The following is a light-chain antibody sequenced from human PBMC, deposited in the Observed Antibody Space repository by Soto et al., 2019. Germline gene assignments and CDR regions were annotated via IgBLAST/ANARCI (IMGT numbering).Light chain of an antibody. CDR2: DKS. CDR1: TGAVTSGLY. Sequence: QAVVTQEPSLTVSPGGTVTLTCGSSTGAVTSGLYPYWFQQNPGQAPRTLIYDKSNKHSWTPARFSGSLRGDKAALTLSGAQPEDEAEYYCLLSYSGARVFGGGTKLTVL. CDR3: LLSYSGARV. V-gene: IGLV7-46*01. J-gene: IGLJ3*02.